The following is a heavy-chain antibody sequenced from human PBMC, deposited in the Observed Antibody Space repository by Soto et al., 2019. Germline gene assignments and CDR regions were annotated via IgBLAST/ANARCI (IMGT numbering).Heavy chain of an antibody. CDR2: MNPNSGNT. D-gene: IGHD6-13*01. CDR1: GYTFTSYD. Sequence: ASVKVSCKASGYTFTSYDINWVRQATGQGLEWMGWMNPNSGNTGYAQKFQGRVTITADESTSTAYMELSSLRSEDTAVYYCARGGAAAATDYWGQGTLVTVSS. J-gene: IGHJ4*02. V-gene: IGHV1-8*01. CDR3: ARGGAAAATDY.